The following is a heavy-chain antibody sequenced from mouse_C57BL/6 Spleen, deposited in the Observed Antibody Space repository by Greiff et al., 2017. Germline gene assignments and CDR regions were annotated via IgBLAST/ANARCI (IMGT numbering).Heavy chain of an antibody. CDR1: GFTFSSYA. CDR3: EPDSSGYSFAY. CDR2: ISDGGSYT. J-gene: IGHJ3*01. D-gene: IGHD3-2*02. V-gene: IGHV5-4*03. Sequence: DVMLVVSGGGLVKPGGSLKLSCAASGFTFSSYAMSWVRQTPEKRLEWVATISDGGSYTYYPDNVKGRFTISRDNAKNNLYLHMSHLKSEDTARYYCEPDSSGYSFAYWGQGTLVTVSA.